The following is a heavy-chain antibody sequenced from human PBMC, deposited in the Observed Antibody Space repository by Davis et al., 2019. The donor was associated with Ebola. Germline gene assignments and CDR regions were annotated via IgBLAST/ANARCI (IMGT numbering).Heavy chain of an antibody. CDR1: GGSISSYY. V-gene: IGHV4-59*01. Sequence: MPSETLSLTCTVSGGSISSYYWSWIRQPPGKGLDWIGYIYYSGSTNYNPSLKSRVTISVDTSKNQFSLKLSSVTAADTAVYYCARVPSTFGGVIDRLDYWGQGTLVTVSS. CDR3: ARVPSTFGGVIDRLDY. D-gene: IGHD3-16*02. CDR2: IYYSGST. J-gene: IGHJ4*02.